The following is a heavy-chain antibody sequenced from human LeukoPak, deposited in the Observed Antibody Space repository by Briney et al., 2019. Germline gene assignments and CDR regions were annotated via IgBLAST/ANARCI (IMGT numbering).Heavy chain of an antibody. J-gene: IGHJ4*02. V-gene: IGHV3-11*01. Sequence: GGSLRLSCAASGFTFSDYYMSWIRQAPGKGLEWVSYISSSGSTIYYADSVKGRFTISRDNAKNSLYLQRNSLRAEDTAVYYCARGRLRSRYDILTGYYYWGQGTLVTVSS. D-gene: IGHD3-9*01. CDR3: ARGRLRSRYDILTGYYY. CDR1: GFTFSDYY. CDR2: ISSSGSTI.